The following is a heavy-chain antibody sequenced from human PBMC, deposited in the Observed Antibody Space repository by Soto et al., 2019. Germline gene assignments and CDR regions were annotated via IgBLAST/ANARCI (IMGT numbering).Heavy chain of an antibody. CDR3: ARGYYYDSSDYYDAFDI. J-gene: IGHJ3*02. Sequence: GAAGKVSCKASGYTFTSYGISWVRQAPGQGLDWMRLITAYNGNTNYAQKLQGRVTMTTDTSTSTAYMELTSLRSDDTAVYYCARGYYYDSSDYYDAFDIWGQGTMVTVSS. V-gene: IGHV1-18*04. CDR2: ITAYNGNT. D-gene: IGHD3-22*01. CDR1: GYTFTSYG.